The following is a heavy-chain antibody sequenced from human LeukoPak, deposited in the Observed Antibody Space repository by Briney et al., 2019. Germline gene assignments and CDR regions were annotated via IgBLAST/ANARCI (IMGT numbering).Heavy chain of an antibody. CDR3: ARGYSSSWYDY. J-gene: IGHJ4*02. CDR1: GYTFTGYY. D-gene: IGHD6-13*01. CDR2: INPNSGGT. Sequence: ASVKVSCKASGYTFTGYYMHWVRQAPGQGLEWMGRINPNSGGTNYEQKFQGRVTMTRDTSISTAYMELSRLRFDDTAVYYCARGYSSSWYDYWGQGTLVTVSS. V-gene: IGHV1-2*06.